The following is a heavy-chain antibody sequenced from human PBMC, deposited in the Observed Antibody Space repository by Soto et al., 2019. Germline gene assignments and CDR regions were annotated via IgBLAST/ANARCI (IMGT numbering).Heavy chain of an antibody. V-gene: IGHV3-23*01. CDR3: AKSKFCTGDCDAKDLDY. Sequence: GWSLRLSCAGSGVTLSSYVMSWVRQCPGEGLEWVSRIRPTGDKTHYADSVKGRFTISRDNLKNTLYLQMNSLRAEDTAVYYCAKSKFCTGDCDAKDLDYWGQGTLVTVSS. J-gene: IGHJ4*02. CDR1: GVTLSSYV. D-gene: IGHD2-8*02. CDR2: IRPTGDKT.